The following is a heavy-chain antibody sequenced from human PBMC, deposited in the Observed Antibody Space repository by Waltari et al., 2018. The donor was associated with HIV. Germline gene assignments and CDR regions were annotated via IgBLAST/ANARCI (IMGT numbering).Heavy chain of an antibody. CDR1: GFSFSSYE. Sequence: EVQLVESGGGLVQPGGSLRLSCAGSGFSFSSYEMNWVRQAPGKGLEWVSYISSSGTTIYNAYSVKGRFTISRENPKNSLYLQMNSLRAEDTAVYYCARALRLLRSILPFDHWGQGTPVTVSS. D-gene: IGHD4-17*01. CDR2: ISSSGTTI. CDR3: ARALRLLRSILPFDH. J-gene: IGHJ4*02. V-gene: IGHV3-48*03.